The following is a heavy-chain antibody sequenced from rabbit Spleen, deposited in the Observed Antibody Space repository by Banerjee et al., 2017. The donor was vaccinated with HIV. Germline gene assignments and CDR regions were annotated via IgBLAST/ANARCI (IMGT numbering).Heavy chain of an antibody. V-gene: IGHV1S7*01. J-gene: IGHJ3*01. D-gene: IGHD6-1*01. CDR3: ARGSFSDGDGHDL. Sequence: QLEESAGGLVQPGGSLKLSCKASGFTLSSYYMNWVRQAPGKGLEWIGYIDPVFGITYYANWVNGRFSISRENAQNTVFLQMTSLTAADTATYFCARGSFSDGDGHDLWGQGTLVTVS. CDR2: IDPVFGIT. CDR1: GFTLSSYY.